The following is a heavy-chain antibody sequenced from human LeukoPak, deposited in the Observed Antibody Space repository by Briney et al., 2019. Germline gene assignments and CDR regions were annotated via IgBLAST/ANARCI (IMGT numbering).Heavy chain of an antibody. V-gene: IGHV4-61*02. D-gene: IGHD6-6*01. J-gene: IGHJ1*01. CDR2: IYTSGST. CDR3: ARGYSSSSEYFQH. Sequence: PSETLSLTCTVSGGSISSGSYYWSWIRQPAGKGLEWIGRIYTSGSTNYNPSLKSRVTISVDTSKNQFSLKLSSVTAADTAVYYCARGYSSSSEYFQHWGQGTLVTVSS. CDR1: GGSISSGSYY.